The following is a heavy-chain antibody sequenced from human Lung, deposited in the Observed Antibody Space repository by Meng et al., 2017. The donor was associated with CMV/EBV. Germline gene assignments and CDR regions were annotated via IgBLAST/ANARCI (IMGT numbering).Heavy chain of an antibody. J-gene: IGHJ5*02. D-gene: IGHD2-2*01. CDR2: MHHSGTT. CDR1: GDSISSSNYY. Sequence: SETLSLXXTVSGDSISSSNYYWAWIRQRPGKGLEWIVSMHHSGTTYYNSSLKSRVIMSLDTYKNQFSLELNSVTAADTAVYYCTRDPHCSSASGLKFDPWGQGXLVTVSS. V-gene: IGHV4-39*07. CDR3: TRDPHCSSASGLKFDP.